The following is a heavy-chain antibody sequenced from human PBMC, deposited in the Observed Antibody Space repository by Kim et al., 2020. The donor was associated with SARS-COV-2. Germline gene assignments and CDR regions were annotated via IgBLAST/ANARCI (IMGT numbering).Heavy chain of an antibody. CDR3: ASDGYSGYDYHMDV. J-gene: IGHJ6*03. Sequence: GGSLRLSCAASGFTFSSYAMSWVRQAPGKGLEWVSAISGSGGSTYYADSVKGRFTISRDNSKNTLYLQMNSLRAEDTAVYYCASDGYSGYDYHMDVWGKGTTVTVSS. CDR1: GFTFSSYA. V-gene: IGHV3-23*01. CDR2: ISGSGGST. D-gene: IGHD5-12*01.